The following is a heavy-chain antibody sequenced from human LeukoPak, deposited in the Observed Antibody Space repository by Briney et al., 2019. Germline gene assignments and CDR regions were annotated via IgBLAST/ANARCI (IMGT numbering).Heavy chain of an antibody. CDR3: ARSDFWSGYYPHFDY. CDR2: IYSSGST. D-gene: IGHD3-3*01. Sequence: SETLSLTCTVSGGSISSYYWSWVRQPAGKGLEWIGRIYSSGSTNYNPSLKSRVTKSLDTSKNQFSLKLTSVTAADTAVYYCARSDFWSGYYPHFDYWGQGTLVTVSS. J-gene: IGHJ4*02. V-gene: IGHV4-4*07. CDR1: GGSISSYY.